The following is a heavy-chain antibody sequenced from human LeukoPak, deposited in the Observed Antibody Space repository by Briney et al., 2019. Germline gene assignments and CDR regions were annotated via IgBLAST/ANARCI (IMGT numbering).Heavy chain of an antibody. CDR1: GASVKSDAYY. D-gene: IGHD3-22*01. CDR3: GSLNTDYYDSSGYYNHF. Sequence: PSETLSLTCIVSGASVKSDAYYWSWIRQPPGKGLEWIGYMLEGGRTNYNPSLQGRVTISVDTSKNQFSLSVSSVTAADTAVYYCGSLNTDYYDSSGYYNHFWGQGTLVTVSS. J-gene: IGHJ4*02. CDR2: MLEGGRT. V-gene: IGHV4-61*08.